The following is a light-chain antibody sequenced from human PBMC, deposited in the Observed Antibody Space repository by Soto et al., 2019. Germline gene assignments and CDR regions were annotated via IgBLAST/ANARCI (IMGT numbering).Light chain of an antibody. J-gene: IGKJ2*01. Sequence: EIVMTQSPATLSVSPGERATLSCRASQSISSELAWYQQKPGQPPRLLIYAASIRATGVPARFTGSGSGSDFTLTISGLQSEDFAAYYCQQCKNWPLTFGQGTRLAI. CDR3: QQCKNWPLT. CDR1: QSISSE. CDR2: AAS. V-gene: IGKV3-15*01.